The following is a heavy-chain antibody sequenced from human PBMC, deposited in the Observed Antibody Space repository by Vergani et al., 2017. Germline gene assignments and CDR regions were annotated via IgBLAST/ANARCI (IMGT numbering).Heavy chain of an antibody. V-gene: IGHV3-NL1*01. Sequence: QVQLVESGGGVVQPGGSLRLSCAASGFTFSNYGMHWVRQAPGKGLEWVSILYVVGTSDYADSVKGRFTVSRDISKNTLHLQLNSLRVEDTAVYFCSYGMDVWGQGTTVTVSS. J-gene: IGHJ6*02. CDR2: LYVVGTS. CDR3: SYGMDV. CDR1: GFTFSNYG.